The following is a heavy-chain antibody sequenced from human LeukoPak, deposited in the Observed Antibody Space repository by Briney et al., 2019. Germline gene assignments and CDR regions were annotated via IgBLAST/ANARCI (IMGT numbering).Heavy chain of an antibody. CDR3: ARMYLDPVWVLSFFDF. V-gene: IGHV1-18*01. CDR2: ITAYNGNT. Sequence: GASVKVSCKTSGYTFPSFGITWIRQVPGQGLEWMGRITAYNGNTNYAQKFQDRVSMTTDSSTTTAYMELRGLRSDDTAVYYCARMYLDPVWVLSFFDFWGQGTLVTVSS. CDR1: GYTFPSFG. J-gene: IGHJ5*01. D-gene: IGHD3-3*02.